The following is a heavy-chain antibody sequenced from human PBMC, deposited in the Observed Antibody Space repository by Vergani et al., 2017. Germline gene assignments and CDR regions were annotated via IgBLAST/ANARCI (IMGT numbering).Heavy chain of an antibody. J-gene: IGHJ3*02. V-gene: IGHV1-46*03. Sequence: QVQLVQSGAEVKKPGASVKVSCKASGYTFTSYYMHWVRQAPGQGLEWMGIINPSGGSTSYAQKFQGRVTMTRDTSTSTVYMELSSLRSEDTAVYYCARAKKVVIASGAFDIWGQGTMVTVSS. D-gene: IGHD2-21*01. CDR3: ARAKKVVIASGAFDI. CDR1: GYTFTSYY. CDR2: INPSGGST.